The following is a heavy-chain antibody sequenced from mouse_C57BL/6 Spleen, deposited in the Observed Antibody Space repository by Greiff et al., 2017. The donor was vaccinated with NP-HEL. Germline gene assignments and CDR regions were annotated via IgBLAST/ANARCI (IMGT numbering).Heavy chain of an antibody. CDR2: INPNNGGT. CDR1: GYTFTDYY. CDR3: ARGPARQEYYFDY. V-gene: IGHV1-26*01. J-gene: IGHJ2*01. D-gene: IGHD3-2*01. Sequence: EVQLQQSGPELVKPGASVKISCKASGYTFTDYYMNWVKQSHGKSLEWIGDINPNNGGTSYNQKFKGKATLTVDKSSSTAYMELRSLTSEDSAVYYCARGPARQEYYFDYWGQGTTLTVSS.